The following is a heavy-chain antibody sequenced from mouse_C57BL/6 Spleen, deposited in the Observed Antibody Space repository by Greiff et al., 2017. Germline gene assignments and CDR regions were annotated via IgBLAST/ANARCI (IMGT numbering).Heavy chain of an antibody. V-gene: IGHV1-47*01. Sequence: VKLMESGAELVKPGASVKMSCKASGYTFTTYPIEWMKQNHGKSLEWIGNFHPYNDDTKYNEKFKGKATLTVEKSSSTVSLELSRLTSDDSAVYYCARLYGSSPGSFAYGGQGTLVTVSA. J-gene: IGHJ3*01. CDR2: FHPYNDDT. D-gene: IGHD1-1*01. CDR3: ARLYGSSPGSFAY. CDR1: GYTFTTYP.